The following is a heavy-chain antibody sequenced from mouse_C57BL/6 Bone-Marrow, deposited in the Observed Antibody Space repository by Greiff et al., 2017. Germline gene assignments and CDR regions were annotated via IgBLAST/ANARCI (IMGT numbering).Heavy chain of an antibody. CDR3: AREDYDYEAWFAY. CDR2: INPYNGGT. V-gene: IGHV1-19*01. J-gene: IGHJ3*01. CDR1: GYTFTDYY. Sequence: EVQLQQSGPVLVKPGASVKMSCKASGYTFTDYYMNWVKQSHGKSLEWIGVINPYNGGTSYNQKFKGKATLTVDKSSSTAYMELNSLTSEDSAVHYCAREDYDYEAWFAYWGQGTLVTVSA. D-gene: IGHD2-4*01.